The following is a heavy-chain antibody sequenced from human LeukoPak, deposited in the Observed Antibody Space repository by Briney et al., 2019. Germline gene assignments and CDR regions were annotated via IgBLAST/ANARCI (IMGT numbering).Heavy chain of an antibody. CDR3: AKESACTSTSCHFDY. CDR2: IWYDGSNK. CDR1: GFTFSSYG. Sequence: QPGRSLRLSCAASGFTFSSYGMHWVRQAPGKGLEWVAVIWYDGSNKYYADSVEGRFTISRDNSKNTLYLQMNSLRAEDTAVYYCAKESACTSTSCHFDYWGQGTLVTVSS. J-gene: IGHJ4*02. D-gene: IGHD2-2*01. V-gene: IGHV3-33*06.